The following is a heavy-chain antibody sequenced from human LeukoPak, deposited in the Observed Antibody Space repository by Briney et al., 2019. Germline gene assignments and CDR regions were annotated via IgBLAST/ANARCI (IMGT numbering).Heavy chain of an antibody. CDR1: GYSISSGYY. V-gene: IGHV4-38-2*01. CDR3: ARSPGYINWFDP. D-gene: IGHD5-24*01. Sequence: SETLSLTYAVSGYSISSGYYWGWIRPPPGKGQEWIGMIYHSGSTYYNPSLKSRVTISVDTSTNQFSLKLSSVTAADTAVYYCARSPGYINWFDPWGQGTLVTVSS. J-gene: IGHJ5*02. CDR2: IYHSGST.